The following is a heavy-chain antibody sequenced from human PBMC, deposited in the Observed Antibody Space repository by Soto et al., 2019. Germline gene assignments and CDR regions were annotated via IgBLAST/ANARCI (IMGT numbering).Heavy chain of an antibody. J-gene: IGHJ4*02. CDR2: ISTSIGAT. CDR3: AKDRTVAARNFDY. CDR1: GFAFSNYA. V-gene: IGHV3-23*01. Sequence: GGSLRLSCAASGFAFSNYAMGWVRQAPGKGLEWVSSISTSIGATYYADSVKGRFTISRDDSKDTLYLQMNSLRAEDSAVYYCAKDRTVAARNFDYWGQGTQVTVSS. D-gene: IGHD6-6*01.